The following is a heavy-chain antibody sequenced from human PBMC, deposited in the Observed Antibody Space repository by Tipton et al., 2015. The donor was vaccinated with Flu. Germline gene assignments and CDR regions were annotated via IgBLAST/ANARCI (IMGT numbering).Heavy chain of an antibody. D-gene: IGHD4-23*01. CDR1: GGSISSYY. Sequence: TPSLTCTVSGGSISSYYWSWIRQPPGKGLEWIGYIYYSGSTNYNPSLKSRVTISVDTSKNQFSLKLSSVTAADTAVYYCARATTVVTPYYFDYWGQGTLVTVSS. V-gene: IGHV4-59*01. CDR2: IYYSGST. J-gene: IGHJ4*02. CDR3: ARATTVVTPYYFDY.